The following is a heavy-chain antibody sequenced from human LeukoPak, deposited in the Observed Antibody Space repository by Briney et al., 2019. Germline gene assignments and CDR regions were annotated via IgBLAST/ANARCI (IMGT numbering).Heavy chain of an antibody. CDR3: ARDQAFAPEQIGIAAAGTGWFDL. D-gene: IGHD6-13*01. CDR2: INPNSGGT. Sequence: ASVNVSCKASGYTLTGYYMHWVRQAPGQGLEWMGLINPNSGGTNYAQRFQGRATMTRDTSSSAADMDPSRLISDETDVYYCARDQAFAPEQIGIAAAGTGWFDLWGQGTLVIVSS. CDR1: GYTLTGYY. V-gene: IGHV1-2*02. J-gene: IGHJ5*02.